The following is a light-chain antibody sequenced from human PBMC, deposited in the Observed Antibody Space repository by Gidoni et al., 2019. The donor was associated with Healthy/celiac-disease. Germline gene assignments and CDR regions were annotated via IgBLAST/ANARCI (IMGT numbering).Light chain of an antibody. CDR3: QQSYSTPPYT. CDR2: AAS. Sequence: DIQMTQSPSSLSASVGDRFTITCRASQSISSYLNWYQQKPGKAPKLLIYAASSLQSGVPSRFSGSGSGTDFTLTISSRQTEDLATYYCQQSYSTPPYTFGQGTKLEIK. V-gene: IGKV1-39*01. J-gene: IGKJ2*01. CDR1: QSISSY.